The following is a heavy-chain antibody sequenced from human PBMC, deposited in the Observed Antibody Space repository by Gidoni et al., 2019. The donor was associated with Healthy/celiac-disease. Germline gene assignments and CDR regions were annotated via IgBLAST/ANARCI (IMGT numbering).Heavy chain of an antibody. J-gene: IGHJ4*02. CDR3: AKEDVVVVAALFDY. D-gene: IGHD2-15*01. CDR1: GFTFSSYA. CDR2: ISGSGGST. Sequence: AASGFTFSSYAMSWVRQARGKGLEWVSAISGSGGSTYYADSVKGRFTISRYNSKNTLYLQMHSLRAEDTAVYYCAKEDVVVVAALFDYWGQGTLVTVSS. V-gene: IGHV3-23*01.